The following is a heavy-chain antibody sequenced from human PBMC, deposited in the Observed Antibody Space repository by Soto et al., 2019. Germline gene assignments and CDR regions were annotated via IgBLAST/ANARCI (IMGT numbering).Heavy chain of an antibody. V-gene: IGHV4-39*01. J-gene: IGHJ3*02. D-gene: IGHD6-6*01. CDR2: IYYSGST. CDR3: ARQGEYSSSSPYAFDI. Sequence: QLQLQESGPGLVKPSETLSLTCTVSGGSISSSSYYWGWIRQPPGKGLEWIGSIYYSGSTYYNPSLKSRVTISVDTSKNQFSLKLRSVTAADTAVYYCARQGEYSSSSPYAFDIWGQGTMVTVSS. CDR1: GGSISSSSYY.